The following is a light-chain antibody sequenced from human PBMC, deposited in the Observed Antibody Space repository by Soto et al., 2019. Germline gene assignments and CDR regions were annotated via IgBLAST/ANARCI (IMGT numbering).Light chain of an antibody. CDR2: GAS. Sequence: EIVMTQSPVTLSLSPGERATLSCRASEDIGNNLAWYQQKPGQPPRLLIFGASTRATNIASRFGGTGSGTEFTLTITSLQAGDCATSSCHRYKDWPLTFGGGTKVEI. V-gene: IGKV3-15*01. J-gene: IGKJ4*01. CDR3: HRYKDWPLT. CDR1: EDIGNN.